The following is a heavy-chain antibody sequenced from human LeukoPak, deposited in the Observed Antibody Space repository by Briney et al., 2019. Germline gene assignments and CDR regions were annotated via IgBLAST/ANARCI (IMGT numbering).Heavy chain of an antibody. J-gene: IGHJ6*02. V-gene: IGHV1-18*01. Sequence: GASVKVSCKASGYTFPSYGISWVRQAPGQGLEWMGWINAYNGNTDYVQKFQGRVTMTTDTSTSTAYMELRSLRSDDTAVYYCARYYYDGTGYYYNLYYGLDVWGQGTTATVSS. CDR1: GYTFPSYG. CDR3: ARYYYDGTGYYYNLYYGLDV. D-gene: IGHD3-22*01. CDR2: INAYNGNT.